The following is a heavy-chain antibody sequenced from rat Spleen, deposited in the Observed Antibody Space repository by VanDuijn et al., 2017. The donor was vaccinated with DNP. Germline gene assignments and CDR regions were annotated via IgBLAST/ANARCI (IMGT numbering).Heavy chain of an antibody. J-gene: IGHJ4*01. Sequence: EVQLVESGGDLVQPGRSLKLSCVASGFTFSYYWMAWIRQAPGKGLEWIASITSGSGTTSYPDSVKGRFTIPRDDAKNTLSLQMNGLRSEDTATYYCARVGDLHDGGDGDVLDAWGQGTSVTVSS. CDR1: GFTFSYYW. CDR3: ARVGDLHDGGDGDVLDA. D-gene: IGHD1-12*02. CDR2: ITSGSGTT. V-gene: IGHV5-31*01.